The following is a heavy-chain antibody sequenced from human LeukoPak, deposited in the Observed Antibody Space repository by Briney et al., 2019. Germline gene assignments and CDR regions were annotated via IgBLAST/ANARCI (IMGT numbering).Heavy chain of an antibody. CDR3: ARQPSTYYFDY. Sequence: PLETLSLTCAVSGYSISSGYYWGWIRQPPGKGLEWIGSIYHSGSTYYNPSLKSRVTISVDTSKNQFSLKLSSVTAADTAVYYCARQPSTYYFDYWGQGTLVTVSS. CDR2: IYHSGST. CDR1: GYSISSGYY. V-gene: IGHV4-38-2*01. J-gene: IGHJ4*02.